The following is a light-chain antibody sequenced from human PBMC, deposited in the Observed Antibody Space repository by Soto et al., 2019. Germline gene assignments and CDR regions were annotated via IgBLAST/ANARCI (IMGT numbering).Light chain of an antibody. Sequence: QSALTQPASVSGSPGQSITISGTGTSSDVGGYNYVSWYQQHPGKAPKLMIYDVSNRPSGVSNRFSGSKSGNTASLTISGLQAEDEADYYCSSYTSRSTRLYVFGTGTKLTVL. CDR1: SSDVGGYNY. CDR3: SSYTSRSTRLYV. V-gene: IGLV2-14*01. J-gene: IGLJ1*01. CDR2: DVS.